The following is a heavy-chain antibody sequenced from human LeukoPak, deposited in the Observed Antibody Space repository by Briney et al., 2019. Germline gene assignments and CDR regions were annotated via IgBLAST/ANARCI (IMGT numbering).Heavy chain of an antibody. CDR2: ILYTGDT. CDR3: AREDPQTTVPEGMDV. D-gene: IGHD4-17*01. J-gene: IGHJ6*02. V-gene: IGHV4-59*01. Sequence: SETLSLTCTVSGGSISTYYWSWIRQPPGKRLEWIGYILYTGDTNYNPSLKSRVTMSVDTSKNQFSLKLSSVTAADTAVYYCAREDPQTTVPEGMDVWGPGTTVTVSS. CDR1: GGSISTYY.